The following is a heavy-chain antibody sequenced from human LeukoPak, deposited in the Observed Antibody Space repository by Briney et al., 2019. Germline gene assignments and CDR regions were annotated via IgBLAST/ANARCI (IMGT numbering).Heavy chain of an antibody. CDR2: ISSSSGTI. CDR3: ARIGDDYGDYYFDY. D-gene: IGHD4-17*01. V-gene: IGHV3-48*01. Sequence: GGSLRLSCAASGFTFTIYSMNWVRQAPGKGLEWVSYISSSSGTIYYADSVKGRFTISRDNAKNSLYLQMNSLRAEDTAVYYCARIGDDYGDYYFDYWGQGTLVTVSS. J-gene: IGHJ4*02. CDR1: GFTFTIYS.